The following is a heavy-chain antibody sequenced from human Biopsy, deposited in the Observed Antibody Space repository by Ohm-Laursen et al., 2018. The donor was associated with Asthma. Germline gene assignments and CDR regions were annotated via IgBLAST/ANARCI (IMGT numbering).Heavy chain of an antibody. CDR2: ISYDGSNK. Sequence: SLRLSCAASGFTFSSYGMYWARQAPGKGLEWVAVISYDGSNKYYADSVEGRFTISRDNSKNTLYLQMNSLRAEDTAVYYCASQSSGPDFWSGYYYFDYWGQGTLVTVSS. CDR3: ASQSSGPDFWSGYYYFDY. CDR1: GFTFSSYG. D-gene: IGHD3-3*01. J-gene: IGHJ4*02. V-gene: IGHV3-30*03.